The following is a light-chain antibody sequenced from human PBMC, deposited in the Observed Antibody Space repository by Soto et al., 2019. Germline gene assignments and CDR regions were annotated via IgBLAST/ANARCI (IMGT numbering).Light chain of an antibody. J-gene: IGKJ4*01. Sequence: DIQMTQSPSTLSASVGDRVTITCRASQSISSWLAWYQQKPGKAPKLLIYQASSLQSGVPSRFSGSVSGTEFTLTISSLQPDDFATYYCQSGVTFGGGTKVEIK. CDR1: QSISSW. V-gene: IGKV1-5*03. CDR2: QAS. CDR3: QSGVT.